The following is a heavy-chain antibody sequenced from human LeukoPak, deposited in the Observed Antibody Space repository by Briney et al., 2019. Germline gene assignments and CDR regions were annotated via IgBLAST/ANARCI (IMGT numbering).Heavy chain of an antibody. J-gene: IGHJ5*02. Sequence: LSLTCTVSGGSISSYYWSWIRQPPGKGLEWVSAISGSGGSTYYADSVKGRFTISRDNAKNSLYLQMNSLRAEDTAVYYCARVAGGSYYGWFDPWGQGTLVTVSS. V-gene: IGHV3-11*04. CDR1: GGSISSYY. D-gene: IGHD1-26*01. CDR3: ARVAGGSYYGWFDP. CDR2: ISGSGGST.